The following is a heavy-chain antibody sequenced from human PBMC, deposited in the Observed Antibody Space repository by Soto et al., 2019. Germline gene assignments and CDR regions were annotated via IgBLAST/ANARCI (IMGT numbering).Heavy chain of an antibody. J-gene: IGHJ4*02. CDR3: ARSIASAVDFDY. Sequence: ASVKVSCKASGYTFTSYGISWVRQAPGQGLEWMGWISAYSGSTNYAQKLQGRVTMTTDTSTSTAYMELRSLRSDDTAVYYCARSIASAVDFDYWGQGTPVTVSS. CDR1: GYTFTSYG. V-gene: IGHV1-18*01. CDR2: ISAYSGST. D-gene: IGHD6-13*01.